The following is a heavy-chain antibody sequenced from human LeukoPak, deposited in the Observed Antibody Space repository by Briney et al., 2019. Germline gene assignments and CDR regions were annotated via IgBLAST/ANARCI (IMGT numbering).Heavy chain of an antibody. CDR2: IYYSGST. CDR1: AGSISSYY. J-gene: IGHJ4*02. D-gene: IGHD6-19*01. CDR3: ARDRSSSGWSY. V-gene: IGHV4-59*01. Sequence: SETLSLTCTVSAGSISSYYWSWIRQPPGKGLEWIGYIYYSGSTNYNPSLKSRVTISVDTSKNQFSLKLSSVTAADTAVYYCARDRSSSGWSYWGQGTLVTVSS.